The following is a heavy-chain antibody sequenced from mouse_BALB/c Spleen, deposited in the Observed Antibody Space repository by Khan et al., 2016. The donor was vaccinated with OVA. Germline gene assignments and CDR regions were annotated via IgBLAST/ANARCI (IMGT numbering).Heavy chain of an antibody. J-gene: IGHJ2*01. CDR1: GYIFTSYW. CDR2: IYPGTDNT. Sequence: QVQLKESGAELVRPGASVKLSCKTSGYIFTSYWIHWVQQRSGQGLEWIARIYPGTDNTYYNEKFKDKATLTADKSSSTAYMQLSSLKSEDSDVYFWAREEALYHFDHWGQGTTRTVSS. V-gene: IGHV1-76*01. CDR3: AREEALYHFDH. D-gene: IGHD6-1*01.